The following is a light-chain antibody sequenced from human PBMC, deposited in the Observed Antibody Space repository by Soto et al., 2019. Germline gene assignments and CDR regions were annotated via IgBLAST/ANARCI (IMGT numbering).Light chain of an antibody. V-gene: IGKV3D-15*01. Sequence: MVMTQSPATLSVCPGERATLSCRASQSVSPKLAWYQQKPGQAPRLLIYGASTRATGIPARFSGSGSGTDFTLTISSLQSEDFAVYYCQQYNNWPYTFGPGTRVDIK. CDR1: QSVSPK. J-gene: IGKJ3*01. CDR3: QQYNNWPYT. CDR2: GAS.